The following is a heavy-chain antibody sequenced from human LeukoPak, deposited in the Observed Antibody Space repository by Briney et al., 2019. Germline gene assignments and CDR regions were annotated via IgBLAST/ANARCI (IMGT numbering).Heavy chain of an antibody. CDR2: ISYDGSNK. CDR1: GFTFSSYA. Sequence: PGGSLRLSCAASGFTFSSYAMHWVRQAPGKGLEWVAVISYDGSNKYYADSVKGRFTISRDNTKNTLYLQMNSLRAEDTAVYYCARGPWGTMGDYWGQGTLVTVSS. J-gene: IGHJ4*02. V-gene: IGHV3-30-3*01. CDR3: ARGPWGTMGDY. D-gene: IGHD2-2*01.